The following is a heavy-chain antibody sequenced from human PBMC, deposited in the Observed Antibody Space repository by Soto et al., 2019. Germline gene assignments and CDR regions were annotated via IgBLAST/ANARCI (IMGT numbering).Heavy chain of an antibody. J-gene: IGHJ5*02. CDR3: AKDPHGDYLLNWFDP. V-gene: IGHV3-23*01. D-gene: IGHD4-17*01. CDR2: ISGSGGST. Sequence: EVQLLESGGGLVQPGGSLRLSCAASGVTFSSYAMSWVRQAPGKGLEWVSVISGSGGSTYYADSVKGRFTISRDNSKNSLDLQMNSLRAEDTAVYYCAKDPHGDYLLNWFDPWGQGTLVTVSS. CDR1: GVTFSSYA.